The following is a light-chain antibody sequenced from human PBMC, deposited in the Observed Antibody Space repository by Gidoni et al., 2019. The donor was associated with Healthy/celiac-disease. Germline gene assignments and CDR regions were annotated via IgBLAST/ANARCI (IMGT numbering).Light chain of an antibody. J-gene: IGKJ2*01. V-gene: IGKV1-39*01. CDR1: QSISSY. CDR3: RQSYSTPRT. Sequence: IHMTQSPSSLSASVGDRVTITCRASQSISSYLNWYQQKPGKAPKLLIYAASSLQSGVPSRFSGSGSGTDFTITISSRQPEEFATYYCRQSYSTPRTFGQGTKLEIK. CDR2: AAS.